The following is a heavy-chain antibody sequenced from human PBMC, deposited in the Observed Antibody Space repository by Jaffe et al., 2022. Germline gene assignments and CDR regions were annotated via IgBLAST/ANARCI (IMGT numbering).Heavy chain of an antibody. Sequence: QVQLVQSGAEVKKPGASVKVSCKASGYTFTGYYMHWVRQAPGQGLEWMGWINPNSGGTNYAQKFQGRVTMTRDTSISTAYMELSRLRSDDTAVYYCAREPLGYCSSTSCYVVWGQGTLVTVSS. CDR1: GYTFTGYY. J-gene: IGHJ4*02. D-gene: IGHD2-2*03. CDR3: AREPLGYCSSTSCYVV. CDR2: INPNSGGT. V-gene: IGHV1-2*02.